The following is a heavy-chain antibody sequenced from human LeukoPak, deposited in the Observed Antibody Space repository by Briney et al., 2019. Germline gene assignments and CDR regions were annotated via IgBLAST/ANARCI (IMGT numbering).Heavy chain of an antibody. J-gene: IGHJ5*02. V-gene: IGHV1-46*01. CDR1: GYTFINNW. D-gene: IGHD3-10*01. CDR2: INPTGTTT. CDR3: ARDNSVGDIAWWFDP. Sequence: ASVKVSCKASGYTFINNWMHWVRQAPGQGLEWEGLINPTGTTTLYAQKFQGRVTLTRDMSTSTDYMELRSLKSEDTAVYYCARDNSVGDIAWWFDPWGQGTLVTVSS.